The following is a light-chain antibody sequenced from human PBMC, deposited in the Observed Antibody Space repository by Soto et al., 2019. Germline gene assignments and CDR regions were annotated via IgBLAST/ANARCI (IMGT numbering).Light chain of an antibody. CDR1: QSFRGL. CDR2: DAY. V-gene: IGKV3-11*01. CDR3: QQRHMWPIT. J-gene: IGKJ5*01. Sequence: ELTQSPLTLNLSPGERATLSFSASQSFRGLLAWYQQKPGQAPRLLIYDAYNRATGIPPRFSGSGSGTDFTLTISSLEPEDSAVYYCQQRHMWPITFGQGTRLEIK.